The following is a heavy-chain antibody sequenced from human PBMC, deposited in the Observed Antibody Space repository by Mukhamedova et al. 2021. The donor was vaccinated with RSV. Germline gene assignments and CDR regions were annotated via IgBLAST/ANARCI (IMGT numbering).Heavy chain of an antibody. D-gene: IGHD2-2*01. V-gene: IGHV3-23*05. CDR3: AKRGYCGSTGCHYHFDY. CDR2: NGIRT. Sequence: NGIRTYYADSVKGRFTISRDNSKNTLDLQMNSLRADDTAVYYCAKRGYCGSTGCHYHFDYWGQGTLVTVSS. J-gene: IGHJ4*02.